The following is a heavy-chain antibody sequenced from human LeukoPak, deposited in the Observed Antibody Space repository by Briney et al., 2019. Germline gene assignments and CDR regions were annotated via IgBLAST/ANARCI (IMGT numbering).Heavy chain of an antibody. D-gene: IGHD3-9*01. CDR3: VRTYYDILPNLGAFDI. CDR2: TYYRSKWFN. J-gene: IGHJ3*02. Sequence: SQTLSLTCAISGDSVSSNSAAWNWIRQSPSRGLEWLGRTYYRSKWFNDYAISVKSRITINPDTSKNQLSLQMNSVTPDDTAVYYCVRTYYDILPNLGAFDIWGQGTMVTVSS. CDR1: GDSVSSNSAA. V-gene: IGHV6-1*01.